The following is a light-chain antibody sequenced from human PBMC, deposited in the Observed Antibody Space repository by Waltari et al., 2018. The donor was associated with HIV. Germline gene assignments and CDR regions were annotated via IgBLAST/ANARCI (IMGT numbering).Light chain of an antibody. CDR2: DFS. V-gene: IGLV2-8*01. Sequence: QSALTQPTSASGSPGQSVTISCTGTSSDIGAYNYVSWFQQHPGKAPKLMIFDFSKRPSGVPDRFSGSKSGNTASLTVSGLQAEDEADYYCASHAGSKDVFGGGTKLTVL. J-gene: IGLJ2*01. CDR3: ASHAGSKDV. CDR1: SSDIGAYNY.